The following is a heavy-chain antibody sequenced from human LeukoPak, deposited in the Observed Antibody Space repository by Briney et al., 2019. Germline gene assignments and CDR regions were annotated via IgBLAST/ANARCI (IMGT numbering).Heavy chain of an antibody. Sequence: SETLSLTCTVSGGSIRSGDYSWNWIRQHPGKGLEWIGYIYYSGSTYYNPSLTSRVTMSVDTSKNQFSLKLSSVTAADTAIYYCARDHTETSSLNFRNYYYYGMDIWGQGTTVIVSS. J-gene: IGHJ6*02. CDR2: IYYSGST. CDR1: GGSIRSGDYS. V-gene: IGHV4-31*03. D-gene: IGHD4-11*01. CDR3: ARDHTETSSLNFRNYYYYGMDI.